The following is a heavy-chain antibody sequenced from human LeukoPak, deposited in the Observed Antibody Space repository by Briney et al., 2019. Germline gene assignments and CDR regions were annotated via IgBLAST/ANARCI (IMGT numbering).Heavy chain of an antibody. CDR1: GFTFSSYG. V-gene: IGHV3-33*01. CDR3: ARDGDYYDSSGLPAFDI. J-gene: IGHJ3*02. D-gene: IGHD3-22*01. Sequence: GGSLRLSCAASGFTFSSYGMHWVRQAPGKGLEWVAVIWYDGSNKYYAGSVKGRFTISRDNSKNTLYLQMNSLRAEDTAVYYCARDGDYYDSSGLPAFDIWGQGTMVTVSS. CDR2: IWYDGSNK.